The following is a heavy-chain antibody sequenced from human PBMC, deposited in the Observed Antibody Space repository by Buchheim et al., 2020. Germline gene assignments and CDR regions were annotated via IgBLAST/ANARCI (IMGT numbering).Heavy chain of an antibody. Sequence: EVQVVESGGGLVQPGGSLTLSCVGSGFTFSGSAIHWVRQAPGKGLEWVGRIRSKDNSHATAYAASVNGRFTISRDDTENKAYLQMNSLKVEATAVYYCTRRMMTTVVDYWGQGTL. D-gene: IGHD4-23*01. CDR3: TRRMMTTVVDY. CDR2: IRSKDNSHAT. CDR1: GFTFSGSA. V-gene: IGHV3-73*02. J-gene: IGHJ4*01.